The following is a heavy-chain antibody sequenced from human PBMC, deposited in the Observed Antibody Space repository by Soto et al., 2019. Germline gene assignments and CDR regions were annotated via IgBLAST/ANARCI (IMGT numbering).Heavy chain of an antibody. D-gene: IGHD2-2*02. CDR2: ITTHNGKT. J-gene: IGHJ6*02. Sequence: QAQVVQSGPEVRKPGASVKVSCTASGYSFTAYGITWVRQAPGEGLEWMGWITTHNGKTEYAQAYQGRVSMTTDTSSNTAYMEVRGLRPDDTAIYYCARVLIPAAISNYFYFGMDVWGQGTSVTVSS. V-gene: IGHV1-18*04. CDR1: GYSFTAYG. CDR3: ARVLIPAAISNYFYFGMDV.